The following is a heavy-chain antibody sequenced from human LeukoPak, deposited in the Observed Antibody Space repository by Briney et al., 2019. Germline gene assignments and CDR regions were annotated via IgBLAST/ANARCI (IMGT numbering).Heavy chain of an antibody. Sequence: GGSLRLSCAASGFTFSDYYMSWIRQAPGKGLEWVSYISSSGSTIYYADSVKGRFTISRYNAKNSLYLQMNSLRDEDTAVYYCARRTATHGDFDYWGQGTLVTVSS. D-gene: IGHD1/OR15-1a*01. J-gene: IGHJ4*02. V-gene: IGHV3-11*04. CDR3: ARRTATHGDFDY. CDR2: ISSSGSTI. CDR1: GFTFSDYY.